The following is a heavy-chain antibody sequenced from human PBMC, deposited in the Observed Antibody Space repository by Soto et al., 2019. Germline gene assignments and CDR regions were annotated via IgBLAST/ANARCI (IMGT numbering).Heavy chain of an antibody. CDR2: ISSSSSTI. D-gene: IGHD3-16*01. J-gene: IGHJ4*02. Sequence: EVQLVESGGGLVQPGGSLRLSCVASGFTFSYFTMNWVRQAPGQGLEWVSYISSSSSTIYYADSVKGRFTISRDNAKNSLYLQMNTLRVEDTAMYYCTRDWAIWGQGTLVSVSS. V-gene: IGHV3-48*01. CDR3: TRDWAI. CDR1: GFTFSYFT.